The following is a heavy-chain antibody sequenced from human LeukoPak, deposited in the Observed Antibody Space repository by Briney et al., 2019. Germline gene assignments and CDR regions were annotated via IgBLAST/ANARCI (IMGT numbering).Heavy chain of an antibody. Sequence: ASVKVSCKVSGYTLTELSTHWVRQAPGKGLEWMGGFDPEDGETIYAQKFQGRVTMTEDTSTDTAYMELSSLRSEDTAVYYCAATKYYDILTGYPTPGAFDIWGQGTMVTVSS. CDR2: FDPEDGET. J-gene: IGHJ3*02. CDR1: GYTLTELS. CDR3: AATKYYDILTGYPTPGAFDI. D-gene: IGHD3-9*01. V-gene: IGHV1-24*01.